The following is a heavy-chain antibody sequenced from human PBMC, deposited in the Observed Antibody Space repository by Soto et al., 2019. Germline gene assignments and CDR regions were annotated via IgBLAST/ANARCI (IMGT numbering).Heavy chain of an antibody. D-gene: IGHD1-26*01. CDR2: IYHSGST. Sequence: QVQLQESGPGLVKPSGTLSLTCAVSGGSISSSYWWSWVRQPPGKGLEWIGEIYHSGSTNYNPSLKSQPTLPIDQXKNQFSLKLSSVTAADTAVYYWARVSGSYYYGMDVWGQGTTVTVSS. J-gene: IGHJ6*02. CDR3: ARVSGSYYYGMDV. V-gene: IGHV4-4*02. CDR1: GGSISSSYW.